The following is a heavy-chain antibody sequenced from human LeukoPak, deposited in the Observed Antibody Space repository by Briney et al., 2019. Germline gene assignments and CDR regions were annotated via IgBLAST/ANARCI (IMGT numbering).Heavy chain of an antibody. D-gene: IGHD1-26*01. CDR2: IYPGDSDT. J-gene: IGHJ4*02. Sequence: PGASLKISCKGSGYIFTSYWIGWVRQLPGKGLEWMGIIYPGDSDTRYSPSFQGRVTISADKSISTAYLQWSSLKASDTAMYYCARCGGSYSKYYFDYWGQGTLVTVSS. CDR3: ARCGGSYSKYYFDY. CDR1: GYIFTSYW. V-gene: IGHV5-51*01.